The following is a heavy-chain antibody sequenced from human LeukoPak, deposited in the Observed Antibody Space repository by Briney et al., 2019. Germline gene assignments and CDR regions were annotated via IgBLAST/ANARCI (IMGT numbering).Heavy chain of an antibody. V-gene: IGHV3-20*04. CDR1: GFTFDDYG. CDR3: ARGIAYCGGDCYSWFDP. CDR2: INWNGGST. J-gene: IGHJ5*02. D-gene: IGHD2-21*02. Sequence: GGSLRLSCAASGFTFDDYGMSWVRQAPGKGLEWVSGINWNGGSTGYADSVKGRFTISRDNAKNTLYLQMNSLRAEDTAVYYCARGIAYCGGDCYSWFDPWGQGTLVTVSS.